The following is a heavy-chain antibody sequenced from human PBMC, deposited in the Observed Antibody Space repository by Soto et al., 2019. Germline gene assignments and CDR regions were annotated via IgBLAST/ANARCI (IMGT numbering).Heavy chain of an antibody. J-gene: IGHJ4*02. D-gene: IGHD2-2*02. V-gene: IGHV4-61*01. Sequence: SETLSLTCTVSGGSVSSASYYWTWILQPPGKGLEWIVYIYYSGSTYYNPSRKSRVTISVDTSKNQFSLKLSSVTAADTAVYYCARSPVPAAITFDYWGQGTLVTVSS. CDR2: IYYSGST. CDR3: ARSPVPAAITFDY. CDR1: GGSVSSASYY.